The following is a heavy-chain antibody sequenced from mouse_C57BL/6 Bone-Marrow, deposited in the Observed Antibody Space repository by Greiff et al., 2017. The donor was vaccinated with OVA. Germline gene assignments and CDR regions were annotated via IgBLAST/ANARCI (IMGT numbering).Heavy chain of an antibody. J-gene: IGHJ2*01. CDR2: ISDGGGYT. CDR3: AREGIFYFDY. Sequence: EVMLVESGGGLVKPGGSLKLSCAASGFTFSSYAMSWVRQTPEQRLEWVATISDGGGYTYYPDNVKGRSTISRDNAKNNLYLQMSQLKSEDTAMYDCAREGIFYFDYGGEGTTLTVSS. CDR1: GFTFSSYA. V-gene: IGHV5-4*03.